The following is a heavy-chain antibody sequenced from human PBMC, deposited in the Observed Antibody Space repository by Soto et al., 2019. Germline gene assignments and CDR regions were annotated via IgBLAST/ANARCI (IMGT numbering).Heavy chain of an antibody. J-gene: IGHJ6*02. D-gene: IGHD6-13*01. V-gene: IGHV1-8*01. CDR2: MNPNSGNT. CDR3: AGRGYSSSWYYYYYYGMDV. Sequence: ASVKVSCKASGYTFTSYDINWVRQATGQGLEWMGWMNPNSGNTGYAQKFQGRVTMTRNTSISTVYMELSSLRSEDTAVYYCAGRGYSSSWYYYYYYGMDVWGQGTTVTVSS. CDR1: GYTFTSYD.